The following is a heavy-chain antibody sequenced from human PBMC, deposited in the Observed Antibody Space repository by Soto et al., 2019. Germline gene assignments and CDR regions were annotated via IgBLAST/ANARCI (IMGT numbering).Heavy chain of an antibody. CDR1: GYSFTSYW. V-gene: IGHV5-51*01. J-gene: IGHJ4*02. CDR3: ARHTLSGAYRSGYNFDY. D-gene: IGHD3-22*01. Sequence: GESLKISCKGSGYSFTSYWIGWVRQMPGKGLEWMGIIYPGDSDTRYSPSFQGQVTISADKSISTAYLQWSSLKASDTAMYYCARHTLSGAYRSGYNFDYWGQGTLVTVSS. CDR2: IYPGDSDT.